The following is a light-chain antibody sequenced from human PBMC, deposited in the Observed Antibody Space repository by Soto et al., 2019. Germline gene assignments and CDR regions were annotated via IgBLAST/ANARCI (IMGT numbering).Light chain of an antibody. Sequence: EIVLTQSPGTLSLSPGERATLSCRASQSVSSSYLAWYQQKPGQAPRLIISGASSRATGIPDRFSGSGSGTDFTLTISRLDTEDFAVYYCQQYGNSLSITFGQGTRLEIK. CDR3: QQYGNSLSIT. V-gene: IGKV3-20*01. CDR2: GAS. J-gene: IGKJ5*01. CDR1: QSVSSSY.